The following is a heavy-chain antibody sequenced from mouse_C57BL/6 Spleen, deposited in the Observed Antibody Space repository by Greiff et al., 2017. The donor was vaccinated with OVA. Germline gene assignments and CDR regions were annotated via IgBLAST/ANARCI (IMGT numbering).Heavy chain of an antibody. Sequence: VQLQQPGAELVKPGASVTMSCKASGYTFTSYWLTWVKQRPGQGLEWIGDIYPGSGSTNYNEKFKSKATLTVDTSSSTAYMQLSSLTSEDSAVYYCARGDYDGAWFAYWGQGTLVTVSA. CDR3: ARGDYDGAWFAY. V-gene: IGHV1-55*01. CDR1: GYTFTSYW. J-gene: IGHJ3*01. D-gene: IGHD2-4*01. CDR2: IYPGSGST.